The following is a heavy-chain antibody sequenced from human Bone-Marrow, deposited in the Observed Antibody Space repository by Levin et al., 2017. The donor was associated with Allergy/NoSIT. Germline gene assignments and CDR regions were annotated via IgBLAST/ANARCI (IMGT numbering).Heavy chain of an antibody. J-gene: IGHJ4*02. Sequence: GESLKISCEASGFIFSNFAMHWVRQAPDKGLEWVAVIWHDGSNEYYLDSVKGRFIISRDNSKNKVYLQMNRLRAEDTGVYYCARDWALTGIDEPTILKDHWGQGTLVTVSS. CDR3: ARDWALTGIDEPTILKDH. V-gene: IGHV3-33*01. D-gene: IGHD3-9*01. CDR2: IWHDGSNE. CDR1: GFIFSNFA.